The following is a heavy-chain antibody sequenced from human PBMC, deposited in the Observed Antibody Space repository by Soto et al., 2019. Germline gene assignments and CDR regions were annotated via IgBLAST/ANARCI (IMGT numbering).Heavy chain of an antibody. CDR3: ARDLWGVAAGGMDD. CDR2: IWYDGSNK. CDR1: GFTFSSYG. V-gene: IGHV3-33*01. Sequence: QVQLVESGGGVVQPGRSLRLSCAASGFTFSSYGMHWVRQAPGKGLEWVAVIWYDGSNKYYADSVKGRLTIARDNSKNTLYLQMNSLRAEDTAVYYCARDLWGVAAGGMDDWGQGTTVTVSS. D-gene: IGHD6-13*01. J-gene: IGHJ6*02.